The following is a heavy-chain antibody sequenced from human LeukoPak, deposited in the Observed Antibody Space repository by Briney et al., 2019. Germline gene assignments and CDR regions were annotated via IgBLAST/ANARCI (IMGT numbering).Heavy chain of an antibody. CDR2: MNPSSGNT. Sequence: ASVKVSCKASGYTFTSYDISWVRQAPGQGLDWMGWMNPSSGNTGYAQKFQGRVTITRNTSISTAYMELSSLRSEDTAVYYCARANRRESAFDIWGQGTMVTVSS. D-gene: IGHD1-14*01. V-gene: IGHV1-8*01. CDR1: GYTFTSYD. J-gene: IGHJ3*02. CDR3: ARANRRESAFDI.